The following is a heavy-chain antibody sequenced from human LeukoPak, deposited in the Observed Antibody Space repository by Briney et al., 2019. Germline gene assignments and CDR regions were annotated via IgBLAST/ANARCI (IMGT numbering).Heavy chain of an antibody. Sequence: GGSLRLSCAASGFTFSSYAMHWVRQAPGKGLEWVAVISYDGSNKYYADSVKGRFTISRDNSKNTLYLQMNSLRAEDTAVYYCARDSGRYGMDVWGQGTTVTVSS. V-gene: IGHV3-30-3*01. CDR1: GFTFSSYA. CDR3: ARDSGRYGMDV. D-gene: IGHD1-1*01. CDR2: ISYDGSNK. J-gene: IGHJ6*02.